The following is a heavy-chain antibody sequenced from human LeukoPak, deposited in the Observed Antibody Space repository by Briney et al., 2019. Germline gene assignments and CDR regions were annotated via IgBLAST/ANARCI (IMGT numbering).Heavy chain of an antibody. CDR1: GDSIDSYY. CDR3: AGRSARYFDS. Sequence: PLETLSLTCTVSGDSIDSYYWSWVRQPPGEGPQWIGYVFYSGPTNYDASLKSRVAISVDRSKNQFSLKLSSVSGADTAVYYCAGRSARYFDSWGQGTPVTVSS. J-gene: IGHJ4*02. V-gene: IGHV4-59*01. CDR2: VFYSGPT. D-gene: IGHD1-26*01.